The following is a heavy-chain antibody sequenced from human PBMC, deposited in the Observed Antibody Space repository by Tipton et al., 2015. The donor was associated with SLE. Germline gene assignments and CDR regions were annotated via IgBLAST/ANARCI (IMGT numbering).Heavy chain of an antibody. Sequence: QLVQSGAEVKKPGESLKISCKGSGYSFTSYWIGWVRQMPGKGLEWMGIIYPGGSDTRYSPSFQGQVTISADKSISTADMELSRLRSDDTAVYYCARDRERITIFGVVLPNYWGQGTLVTVSS. J-gene: IGHJ4*02. D-gene: IGHD3-3*01. V-gene: IGHV5-51*03. CDR2: IYPGGSDT. CDR3: ARDRERITIFGVVLPNY. CDR1: GYSFTSYW.